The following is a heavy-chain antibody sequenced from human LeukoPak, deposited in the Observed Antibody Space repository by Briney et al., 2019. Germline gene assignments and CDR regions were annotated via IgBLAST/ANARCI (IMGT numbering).Heavy chain of an antibody. D-gene: IGHD4-11*01. J-gene: IGHJ4*02. Sequence: SVKVSCKASGGTFISYAISWVRQAPGQGLEWMGGIIPIFGSANYTQKFQGRVTITADESTSIAYMELSSLRSEDTAVYYCARHVDSNYPFDYWGQGTLVTVSS. V-gene: IGHV1-69*01. CDR1: GGTFISYA. CDR2: IIPIFGSA. CDR3: ARHVDSNYPFDY.